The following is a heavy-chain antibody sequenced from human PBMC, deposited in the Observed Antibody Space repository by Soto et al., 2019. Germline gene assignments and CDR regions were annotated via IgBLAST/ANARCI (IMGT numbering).Heavy chain of an antibody. CDR2: IYHSGST. J-gene: IGHJ5*02. CDR1: GGSISSGGYS. CDR3: AGYIVVVPAAIPVGNWFDP. V-gene: IGHV4-30-2*01. Sequence: PSETLSLTCAVSGGSISSGGYSWSWIRQPPGKGLEWIGYIYHSGSTYYNPSLKSRVTISVDRSKNQFSLKLSSVTAADTAVYYCAGYIVVVPAAIPVGNWFDPWGQGTLVTVSS. D-gene: IGHD2-2*02.